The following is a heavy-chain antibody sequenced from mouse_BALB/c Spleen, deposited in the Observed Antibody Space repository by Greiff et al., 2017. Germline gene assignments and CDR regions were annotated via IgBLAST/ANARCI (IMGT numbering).Heavy chain of an antibody. CDR2: ISSGSSTI. D-gene: IGHD2-12*01. CDR3: AISAYEDLYAMDY. Sequence: EVQLVESGGGLVQPGGSRKLSCAASGFTFSSFRMHWVRQAPEKGLEWVAYISSGSSTIYYADTVKGRFTISRDNPKNTLFLQMTSLRSEDTAMYYCAISAYEDLYAMDYWGQGTSVTVSA. V-gene: IGHV5-17*02. CDR1: GFTFSSFR. J-gene: IGHJ4*01.